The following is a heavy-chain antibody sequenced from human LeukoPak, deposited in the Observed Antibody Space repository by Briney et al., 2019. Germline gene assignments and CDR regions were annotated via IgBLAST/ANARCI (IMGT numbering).Heavy chain of an antibody. Sequence: SETLSLTCAVYGGSFSGYYWSWIRQPPGKGLEWIGEINHSGSTNYNPSLKSRVTISVDTSKNQFSLKLSSVTAADTAVYYCARRQPHLYGWLPAYFDYWGQGTLVTVSS. V-gene: IGHV4-34*01. CDR2: INHSGST. CDR1: GGSFSGYY. J-gene: IGHJ4*02. CDR3: ARRQPHLYGWLPAYFDY. D-gene: IGHD5-12*01.